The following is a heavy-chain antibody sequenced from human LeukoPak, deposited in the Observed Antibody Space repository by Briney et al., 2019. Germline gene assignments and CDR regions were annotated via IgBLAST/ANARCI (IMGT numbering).Heavy chain of an antibody. V-gene: IGHV3-9*01. CDR2: RSWNSGSI. J-gene: IGHJ4*02. CDR1: GFTFDDYA. Sequence: GRSLRLSCAASGFTFDDYAMHWVRQAPGKGLEWVSGRSWNSGSIGYADSVKGRFTISRDNAKNSLYLQMNSLRAEDTALYYCAKDIGIQDCTNGVCYLYYFDYWGQGTLVTISS. CDR3: AKDIGIQDCTNGVCYLYYFDY. D-gene: IGHD2-8*01.